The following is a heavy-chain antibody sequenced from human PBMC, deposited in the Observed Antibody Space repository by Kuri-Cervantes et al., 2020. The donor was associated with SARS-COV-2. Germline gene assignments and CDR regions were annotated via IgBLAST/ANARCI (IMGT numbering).Heavy chain of an antibody. J-gene: IGHJ3*02. D-gene: IGHD2-15*01. CDR3: ARPQGYCSGGSCPDAFDI. Sequence: GGSLRLSCAASGFTFSSYAMHWVRQAPGKGLEWVAVISYDGSNKYYADSVKGRFTISRDNSKNTLYLQMNRLRAEDTAVYYCARPQGYCSGGSCPDAFDIWGQGTMVTVSS. V-gene: IGHV3-30-3*01. CDR2: ISYDGSNK. CDR1: GFTFSSYA.